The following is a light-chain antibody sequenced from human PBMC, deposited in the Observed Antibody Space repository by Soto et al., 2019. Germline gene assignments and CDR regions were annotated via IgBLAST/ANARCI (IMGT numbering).Light chain of an antibody. CDR3: QPYNQWPLYT. CDR1: QSVSNY. V-gene: IGKV3-15*01. J-gene: IGKJ2*01. CDR2: GAS. Sequence: EIVMTQSPATLSVSPGERATLSCRASQSVSNYLAWYQQRPGQAPRLLIYGASTRATGIPARFSGSGSGTEFTLTISSLQSEDFAVYYCQPYNQWPLYTFGQGTKLEIK.